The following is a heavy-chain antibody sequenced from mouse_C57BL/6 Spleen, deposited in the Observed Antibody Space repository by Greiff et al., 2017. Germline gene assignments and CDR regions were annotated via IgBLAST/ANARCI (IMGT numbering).Heavy chain of an antibody. J-gene: IGHJ3*01. V-gene: IGHV1-54*01. CDR3: YGHYGYSAWFAY. CDR1: GYAFTNYL. CDR2: INPGSGGT. Sequence: VQRLQSGAELVRPGTSVKVSCKASGYAFTNYLIEWVKQRPGQGLEWIGEINPGSGGTNYNEKFKGKATLTADTSSSTAYMQLSGLTSEDSAVYFCYGHYGYSAWFAYWGQGTLVTGSA. D-gene: IGHD2-2*01.